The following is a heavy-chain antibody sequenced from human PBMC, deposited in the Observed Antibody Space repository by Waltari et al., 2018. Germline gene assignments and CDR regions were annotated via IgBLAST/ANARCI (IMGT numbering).Heavy chain of an antibody. Sequence: QVQLQQSGPGLVKPSQTLSLPCAISGDSGPSNSPAWNWIRPSPSRGLEWLGRTYYRSKWYNDYAVSVKSRITINPDTSKNQFSLQLNSVTPEDTAVYYCARGLENWGSEYNWFDPWGQGTLVTVSS. CDR2: TYYRSKWYN. CDR1: GDSGPSNSPA. D-gene: IGHD7-27*01. J-gene: IGHJ5*02. CDR3: ARGLENWGSEYNWFDP. V-gene: IGHV6-1*01.